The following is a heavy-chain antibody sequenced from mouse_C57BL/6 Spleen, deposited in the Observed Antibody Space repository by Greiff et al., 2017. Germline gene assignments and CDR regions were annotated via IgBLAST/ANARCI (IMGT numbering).Heavy chain of an antibody. Sequence: QVQLQQSGAELAKPGASVKLSCKASGYTFTSYWMHWVKQRPGQGLEWIGYINPSSGYTKYNQKFKDKATLTADKSSSTAYMQLSSLTYEDSAVYYCARSEEQGRSTVVARGYAMDYWGQGTSVTVSS. CDR3: ARSEEQGRSTVVARGYAMDY. J-gene: IGHJ4*01. V-gene: IGHV1-7*01. CDR1: GYTFTSYW. D-gene: IGHD1-1*01. CDR2: INPSSGYT.